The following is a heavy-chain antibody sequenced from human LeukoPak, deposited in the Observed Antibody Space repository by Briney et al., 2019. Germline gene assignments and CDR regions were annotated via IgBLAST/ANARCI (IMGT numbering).Heavy chain of an antibody. Sequence: GGSLRLSCAASGFTFSNCWMSWVRQAPGKGLEWVANMKQDGSEKYYVDSVKGRFTISRDNAKNSLYLQMNSLRAEDTAVYYCARGGQNWGYGDDAFDIWGKGTTVTVSS. CDR2: MKQDGSEK. J-gene: IGHJ3*02. CDR1: GFTFSNCW. D-gene: IGHD7-27*01. CDR3: ARGGQNWGYGDDAFDI. V-gene: IGHV3-7*01.